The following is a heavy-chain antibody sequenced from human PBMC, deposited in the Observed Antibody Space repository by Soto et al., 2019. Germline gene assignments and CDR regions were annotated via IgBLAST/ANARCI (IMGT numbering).Heavy chain of an antibody. D-gene: IGHD3-10*01. Sequence: WTWIRQTPGKGLEWIGEINDSGNINYNPSLKSRVTILVDTAKKQISLKLSSVTAADTAVYYCARGLILWFGELSGRGGYYYYMDVWGKGTTVTVSS. V-gene: IGHV4-34*01. CDR3: ARGLILWFGELSGRGGYYYYMDV. CDR2: INDSGNI. J-gene: IGHJ6*03.